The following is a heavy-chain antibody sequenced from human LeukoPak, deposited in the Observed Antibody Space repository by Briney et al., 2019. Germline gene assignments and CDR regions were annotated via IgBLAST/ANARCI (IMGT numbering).Heavy chain of an antibody. Sequence: SETLSLTCAVYGGSFSGYYWSWIRQPPGKGLEWIGEINHSGSTNYNPSLKSRVTISVDTSKNQFSLKLSSVTAADTAVYYCARRVSGVVPAALYKEEYNWFDPWGQGALVTVSS. J-gene: IGHJ5*02. D-gene: IGHD2-2*01. CDR2: INHSGST. V-gene: IGHV4-34*01. CDR1: GGSFSGYY. CDR3: ARRVSGVVPAALYKEEYNWFDP.